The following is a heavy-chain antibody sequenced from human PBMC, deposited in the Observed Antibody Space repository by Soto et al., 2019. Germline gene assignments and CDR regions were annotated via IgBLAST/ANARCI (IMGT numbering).Heavy chain of an antibody. J-gene: IGHJ4*02. D-gene: IGHD4-17*01. CDR3: TRLEILNDYHFDY. Sequence: ASVKVSCKASGYTFTSYAMHWVRQAPGQRLEWMGWINAGNGNRKYSQKFQGRFTISRDDSKNTAYLQMSSLKTEDTAVYYCTRLEILNDYHFDYWGQGTQVTVSS. CDR2: INAGNGNR. V-gene: IGHV1-3*01. CDR1: GYTFTSYA.